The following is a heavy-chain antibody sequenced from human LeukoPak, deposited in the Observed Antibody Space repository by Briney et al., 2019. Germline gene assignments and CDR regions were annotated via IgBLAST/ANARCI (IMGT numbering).Heavy chain of an antibody. D-gene: IGHD6-19*01. CDR3: AREQWLVRSNAFDI. CDR1: GYTFTSYD. CDR2: MNPNSGNT. Sequence: ASVKVSCKASGYTFTSYDINWVRQATGQGLEWMGWMNPNSGNTGYAQKLQGRVTMTTDTSTSTAYMELRSLRSDDTAVYYCAREQWLVRSNAFDIWGQGTMVTVSS. J-gene: IGHJ3*02. V-gene: IGHV1-8*01.